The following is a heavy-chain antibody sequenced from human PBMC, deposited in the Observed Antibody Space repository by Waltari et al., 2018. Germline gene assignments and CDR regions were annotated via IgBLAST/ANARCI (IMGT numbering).Heavy chain of an antibody. Sequence: QVQLVESGGGVVQPGGSLRLSCAASGFTFSSYGMHWVRQAPGKGLEWVAFIRYDGSNKYYADSVKGRFTISRDNSKNTLYLQMNSLRAEDTAVYYCARHDSGSYWDYWGQGTLVTVSS. D-gene: IGHD1-26*01. CDR3: ARHDSGSYWDY. V-gene: IGHV3-30*02. CDR2: IRYDGSNK. CDR1: GFTFSSYG. J-gene: IGHJ4*02.